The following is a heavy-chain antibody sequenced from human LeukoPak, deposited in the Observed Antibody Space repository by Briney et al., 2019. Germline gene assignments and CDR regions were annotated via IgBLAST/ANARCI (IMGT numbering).Heavy chain of an antibody. D-gene: IGHD5-24*01. J-gene: IGHJ6*03. V-gene: IGHV3-30*02. CDR2: TRYDGSNK. CDR3: AKYAVEMATISLFGYYYSMDV. CDR1: GCTFSSYG. Sequence: GGSLRLSCAASGCTFSSYGMHWVRQAAGRGREGVAFTRYDGSNKYYADAVKDRCTISRDNSNRSLYLQMISLGAEDTTVDYCAKYAVEMATISLFGYYYSMDVWGKGTTVTISS.